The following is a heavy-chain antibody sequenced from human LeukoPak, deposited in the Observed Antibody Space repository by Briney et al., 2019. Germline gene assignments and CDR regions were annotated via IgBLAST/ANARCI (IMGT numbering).Heavy chain of an antibody. J-gene: IGHJ5*02. Sequence: SETLSLTCTVSGGPISSYYWSWIRQPPGKGLEWIGYIYYSGSTNYNPSLKSRVTISVDTSKNQFSLKLSSVTAADTAVYYCARGGVSSSWYSNWFDPWGQGTLVTVSS. V-gene: IGHV4-59*01. CDR1: GGPISSYY. CDR2: IYYSGST. D-gene: IGHD6-13*01. CDR3: ARGGVSSSWYSNWFDP.